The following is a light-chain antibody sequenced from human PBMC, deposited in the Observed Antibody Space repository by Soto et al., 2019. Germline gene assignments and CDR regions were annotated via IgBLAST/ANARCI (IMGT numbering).Light chain of an antibody. CDR3: LQRSNWLN. CDR1: QNINTH. Sequence: ESVLTPSPATLSLSPGERATLSCRASQNINTHLAWYQQRPGQVPRLLIYEASNRATGIPARFSGSGSGTDFTLTISSLEPEDFAVYYCLQRSNWLNCAGGTNVDI. V-gene: IGKV3-11*01. CDR2: EAS. J-gene: IGKJ4*01.